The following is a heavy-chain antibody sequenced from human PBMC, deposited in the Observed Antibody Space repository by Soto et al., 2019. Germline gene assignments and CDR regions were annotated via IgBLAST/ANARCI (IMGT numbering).Heavy chain of an antibody. CDR3: ARVGHTTRIVAPGTGGDH. V-gene: IGHV3-21*01. Sequence: EVQLVESGGGLVKPGGSLRLSCVASGFILSDYTMNWVRQAPGKGPEWVSLISSSSSYIYYADSVKGRFTISRDNAKNSLFLQMNSLRAEDAAVYYCARVGHTTRIVAPGTGGDHWGQGTLVTVSS. D-gene: IGHD6-13*01. CDR2: ISSSSSYI. CDR1: GFILSDYT. J-gene: IGHJ4*02.